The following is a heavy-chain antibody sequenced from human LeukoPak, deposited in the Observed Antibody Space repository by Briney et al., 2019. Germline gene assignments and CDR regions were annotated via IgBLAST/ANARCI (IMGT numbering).Heavy chain of an antibody. Sequence: ASVKVSCKASGYTFTGYYMHWERQAPGQGLEWMGWINPNSGGTNYAQKFQGRVTMTRDTSISTAYMELSRLRSDDTAVYYCARDLDYYDSSGYYSLNYWGQGTLVTVSS. CDR2: INPNSGGT. CDR1: GYTFTGYY. CDR3: ARDLDYYDSSGYYSLNY. D-gene: IGHD3-22*01. J-gene: IGHJ4*02. V-gene: IGHV1-2*02.